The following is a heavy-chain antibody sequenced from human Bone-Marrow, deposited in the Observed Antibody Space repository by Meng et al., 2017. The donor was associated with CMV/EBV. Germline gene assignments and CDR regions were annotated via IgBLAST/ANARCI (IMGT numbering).Heavy chain of an antibody. J-gene: IGHJ4*02. D-gene: IGHD2-15*01. Sequence: GSLRLSCTVSGYSISSGYYWGWIRQPPGKGLEWIGSIYHSGSTYYNPSLKSRVTISVDTSKHQFSLKLYSVIAADTAVYYCARSPYCSGGSCRPHNYFDYWGQGTLVTVSS. CDR2: IYHSGST. V-gene: IGHV4-38-2*02. CDR1: GYSISSGYY. CDR3: ARSPYCSGGSCRPHNYFDY.